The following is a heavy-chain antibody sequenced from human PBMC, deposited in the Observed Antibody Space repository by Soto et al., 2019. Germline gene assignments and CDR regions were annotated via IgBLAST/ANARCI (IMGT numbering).Heavy chain of an antibody. J-gene: IGHJ4*02. CDR3: ARQSSDYYDSSGYYRTDY. CDR1: GGSISSSSYY. D-gene: IGHD3-22*01. V-gene: IGHV4-39*01. CDR2: IYYSGST. Sequence: PSETLSLTCTVSGGSISSSSYYWGWIRQPPGKGLEWIGSIYYSGSTYYNPSLKSRVTISVDTSKNQFSLKLSSVTAADTAVYYCARQSSDYYDSSGYYRTDYWGQGTLVTVSS.